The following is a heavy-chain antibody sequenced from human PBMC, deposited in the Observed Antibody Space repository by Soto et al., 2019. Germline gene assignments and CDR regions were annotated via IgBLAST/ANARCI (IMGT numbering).Heavy chain of an antibody. D-gene: IGHD3-22*01. CDR2: ISGSGGST. J-gene: IGHJ4*02. Sequence: GGSLILSSTASGFNFIIYAMSWVRQTPGKGLEWVSAISGSGGSTYYADSVKGRFTISRDNSKNTLYLQMNSLRAEDTAVYYCAKGELDYDSSGYYAFSWGQGTLVTVSS. CDR3: AKGELDYDSSGYYAFS. CDR1: GFNFIIYA. V-gene: IGHV3-23*01.